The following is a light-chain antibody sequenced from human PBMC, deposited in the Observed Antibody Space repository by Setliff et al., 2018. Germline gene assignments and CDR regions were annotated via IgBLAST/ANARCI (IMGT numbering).Light chain of an antibody. CDR1: SDNIGRNA. CDR2: GNF. V-gene: IGLV1-44*01. Sequence: QSVLTQDASVSGTVGQKVTLSCTGESDNIGRNAVGWYQQSSHGAPKTVMLGNFLPSGIPDRFSGSKSGTTASLTISGLQLEDEADYYCPTWDYSLRTHVFGTGTKVTVL. J-gene: IGLJ1*01. CDR3: PTWDYSLRTHV.